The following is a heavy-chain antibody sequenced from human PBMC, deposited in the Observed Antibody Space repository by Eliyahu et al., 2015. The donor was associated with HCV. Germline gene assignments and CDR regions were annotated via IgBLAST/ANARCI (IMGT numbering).Heavy chain of an antibody. D-gene: IGHD3-16*01. V-gene: IGHV3-13*01. CDR1: GFTFRTYD. Sequence: EVQLVESGGGLVKPGGSLRLSCVASGFTFRTYDMHWVRQGAGKPLEWVSAIGTAGDTFYPGSVKGRFTISRENAKNSLYLQMNDLRVGDTAVYYCARGGSDAFDIWGQGTKVIVSS. CDR2: IGTAGDT. CDR3: ARGGSDAFDI. J-gene: IGHJ3*02.